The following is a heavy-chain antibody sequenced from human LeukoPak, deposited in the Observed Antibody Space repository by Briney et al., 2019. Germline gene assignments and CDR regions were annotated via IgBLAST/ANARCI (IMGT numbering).Heavy chain of an antibody. J-gene: IGHJ1*01. CDR2: IYSGGST. V-gene: IGHV3-66*02. Sequence: GGSLRLSCAASGFTVSTNYMSWVRQAPGKGLEWVSVIYSGGSTYYADSVKGRFTISRDNSKNTLYLQMNSLRAEDTAVYYCARGYYYDSSGYYSVFQHWGQGTLVTVSS. D-gene: IGHD3-22*01. CDR1: GFTVSTNY. CDR3: ARGYYYDSSGYYSVFQH.